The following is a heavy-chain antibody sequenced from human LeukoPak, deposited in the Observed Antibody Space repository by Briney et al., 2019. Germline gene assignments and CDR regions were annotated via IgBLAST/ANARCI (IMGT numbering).Heavy chain of an antibody. CDR2: INHSGST. CDR3: ARGRVQYYFGSGSQGWFDP. V-gene: IGHV4-34*01. Sequence: PSETLSLTCAAYGGSFSGYYWNWIRQSPGMGLDWIGEINHSGSTNYNPSLKSRVTISVDTPKNQFSLRLTSVTAADTAVYYCARGRVQYYFGSGSQGWFDPWGQGTLVTVSS. J-gene: IGHJ5*02. D-gene: IGHD3-10*01. CDR1: GGSFSGYY.